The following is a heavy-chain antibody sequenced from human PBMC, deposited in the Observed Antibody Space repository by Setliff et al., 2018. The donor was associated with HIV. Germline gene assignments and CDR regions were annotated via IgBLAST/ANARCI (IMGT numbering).Heavy chain of an antibody. D-gene: IGHD6-19*01. J-gene: IGHJ4*02. CDR1: GDSISSSTFY. CDR2: IYYSGTT. Sequence: PSETLSLTCTVSGDSISSSTFYWGWIRQPPGKGLEWIGSIYYSGTTYYNPSLKSRVAISVDTSKNQFSLKLSSVTAADAAVYYCARHDGGGWYVRVLATSFDYWGQGTLVTVSS. CDR3: ARHDGGGWYVRVLATSFDY. V-gene: IGHV4-39*01.